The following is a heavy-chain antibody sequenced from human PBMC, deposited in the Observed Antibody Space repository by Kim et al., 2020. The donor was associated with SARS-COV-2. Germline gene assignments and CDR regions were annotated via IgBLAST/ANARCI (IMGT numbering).Heavy chain of an antibody. D-gene: IGHD6-19*01. J-gene: IGHJ4*02. CDR3: AREAVAGSFDH. V-gene: IGHV1-3*01. Sequence: RFSRKFQARVAITRDTSATTAYFGLSGLRSEDTAVYYCAREAVAGSFDHWGQGTLVTVSS.